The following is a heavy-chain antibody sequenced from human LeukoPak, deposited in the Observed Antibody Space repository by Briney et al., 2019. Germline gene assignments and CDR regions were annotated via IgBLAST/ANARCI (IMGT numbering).Heavy chain of an antibody. CDR2: IKSKTDGGTT. CDR3: TTGIYYYDSSPLTF. CDR1: GFSFSDAW. V-gene: IGHV3-15*07. Sequence: GGSLRLSCAASGFSFSDAWMNWVRQAPGKGLEWVGRIKSKTDGGTTDYAAPVKGRFTISRDDSKNTLYLQMNSLKTEDTAVYYCTTGIYYYDSSPLTFWGQGTLVTVSS. D-gene: IGHD3-22*01. J-gene: IGHJ4*02.